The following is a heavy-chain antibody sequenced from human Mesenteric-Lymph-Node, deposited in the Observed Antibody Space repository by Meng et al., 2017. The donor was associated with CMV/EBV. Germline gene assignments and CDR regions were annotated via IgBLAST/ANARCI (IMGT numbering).Heavy chain of an antibody. CDR3: AKASLTGDFPRRFKNEYDY. CDR2: ITGGGSST. V-gene: IGHV3-23*01. CDR1: FRSYA. J-gene: IGHJ4*02. D-gene: IGHD7-27*01. Sequence: FRSYAMAWVRQAAGKGLEWVSAITGGGSSTYYADSVKSGFTISRDNSKDTLYLQMNSLRADDTAVYYCAKASLTGDFPRRFKNEYDYWGQGTLVTVSS.